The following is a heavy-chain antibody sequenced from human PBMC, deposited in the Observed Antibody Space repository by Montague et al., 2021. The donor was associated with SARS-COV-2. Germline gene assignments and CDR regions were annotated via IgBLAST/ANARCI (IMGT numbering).Heavy chain of an antibody. D-gene: IGHD4-17*01. CDR1: GGSISSGYFC. CDR2: LYPGGNT. V-gene: IGHV4-61*02. J-gene: IGHJ4*02. Sequence: TLSLTCTVSGGSISSGYFCWSWIRQAAGKGLEWIVLLYPGGNTNYNPSLKSRVTISVDTSKNPFSLKLSSVTAADTAVYYCASVYTVTYYFDYWGRGTLVTVSS. CDR3: ASVYTVTYYFDY.